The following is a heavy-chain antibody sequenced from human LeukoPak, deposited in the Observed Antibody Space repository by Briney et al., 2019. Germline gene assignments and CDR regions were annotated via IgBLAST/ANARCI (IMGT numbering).Heavy chain of an antibody. J-gene: IGHJ5*02. CDR1: GGSISSYY. D-gene: IGHD6-6*01. CDR3: ARDSVVVKSRWFDP. V-gene: IGHV4-59*01. CDR2: IYYSGST. Sequence: PSETLSLTCTVSGGSISSYYWSWIRQPPGKGLEWIGYIYYSGSTNYNPSLKSRVTISVDTSKNQFSLKLSSVTAADTAVYYCARDSVVVKSRWFDPWGQGTLVTVSS.